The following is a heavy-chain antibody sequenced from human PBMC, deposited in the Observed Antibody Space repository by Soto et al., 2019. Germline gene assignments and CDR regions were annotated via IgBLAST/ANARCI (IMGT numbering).Heavy chain of an antibody. J-gene: IGHJ6*02. V-gene: IGHV4-31*11. CDR2: IYNNGPT. D-gene: IGHD3-16*01. CDR1: GDSISSGGHY. CDR3: ARDGAVPYGMDV. Sequence: QVQLQESGPGLVKPSQTLSLTCAVSGDSISSGGHYWSWVRQHPGKGLEWIGYIYNNGPTYFNPPCKSRGTISVDTPKNEFSLKVTSVTAADTAVYYCARDGAVPYGMDVWGHGTAVTVSS.